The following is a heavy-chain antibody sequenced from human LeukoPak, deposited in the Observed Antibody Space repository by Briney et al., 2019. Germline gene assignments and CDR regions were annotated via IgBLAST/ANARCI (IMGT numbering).Heavy chain of an antibody. CDR1: GYTFTSYY. Sequence: GASVKVSCKASGYTFTSYYMHWVRQAPGQGLEWMGIINPSGGSTSYAQKFQGRVTMTRDTSTSTVYMELSSLRSEDTAVYYCARDRLARGVMPPYYYYRLDVWGQGTTVTVYS. J-gene: IGHJ6*02. V-gene: IGHV1-46*01. CDR2: INPSGGST. CDR3: ARDRLARGVMPPYYYYRLDV. D-gene: IGHD3-10*01.